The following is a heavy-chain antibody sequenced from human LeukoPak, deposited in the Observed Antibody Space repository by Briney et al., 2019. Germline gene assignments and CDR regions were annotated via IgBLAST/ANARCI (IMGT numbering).Heavy chain of an antibody. D-gene: IGHD3-22*01. CDR1: GFTFSNYG. CDR2: ISGSGGRT. CDR3: ARHVVAVGFDY. V-gene: IGHV3-23*01. J-gene: IGHJ4*02. Sequence: GGSLRLSCAVSGFTFSNYGMSWVRQAPGKGLEWVSTISGSGGRTYYADSVKGRFTISRDNAKNSLYLQMNSLRAEDTAVYYCARHVVAVGFDYWGQGTLVTVSS.